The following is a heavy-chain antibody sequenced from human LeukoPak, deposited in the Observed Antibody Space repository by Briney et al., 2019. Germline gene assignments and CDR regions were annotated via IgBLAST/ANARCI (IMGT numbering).Heavy chain of an antibody. D-gene: IGHD1-14*01. CDR2: ISYDGSNK. Sequence: GGSLRLSCAASGFTFSSYGMHWVRQAPGKGLEWVAVISYDGSNKYYADSVKGRFTISRDNSKNTLYLQMNSLRAEDTAVYYCAKRMNPGRNYYYGMDVWGQGTTVTVSS. CDR1: GFTFSSYG. V-gene: IGHV3-30*18. CDR3: AKRMNPGRNYYYGMDV. J-gene: IGHJ6*02.